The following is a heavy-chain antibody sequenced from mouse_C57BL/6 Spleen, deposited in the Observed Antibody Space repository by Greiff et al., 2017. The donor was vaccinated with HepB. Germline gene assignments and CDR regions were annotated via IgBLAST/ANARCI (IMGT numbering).Heavy chain of an antibody. CDR2: IYPGDGDT. Sequence: VMLVESGAELVKPGASVKISCKASGYAFSSYWMNWVKQRPGKGLEWIGQIYPGDGDTNYNGKFKGKATLTADKSSSTAYMQLSSLTSEDSAVYFCAREGGNSYAMDYWGQGTSVTVSS. CDR3: AREGGNSYAMDY. V-gene: IGHV1-80*01. CDR1: GYAFSSYW. D-gene: IGHD2-1*01. J-gene: IGHJ4*01.